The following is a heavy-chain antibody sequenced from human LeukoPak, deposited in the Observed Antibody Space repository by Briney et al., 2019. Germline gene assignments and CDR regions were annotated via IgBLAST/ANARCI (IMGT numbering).Heavy chain of an antibody. V-gene: IGHV3-23*01. CDR2: GLSGDNM. CDR3: AKTGLLAARRGYFDY. J-gene: IGHJ4*02. CDR1: GFTFSSYG. Sequence: GGSLRLSCSASGFTFSSYGMSWVRQAPGKGLEWVSVGLSGDNMFYADSVKGRFTISRDNSKNTVYLQMNSLRAEDTAVYYCAKTGLLAARRGYFDYWGQGTLVTVSS. D-gene: IGHD6-6*01.